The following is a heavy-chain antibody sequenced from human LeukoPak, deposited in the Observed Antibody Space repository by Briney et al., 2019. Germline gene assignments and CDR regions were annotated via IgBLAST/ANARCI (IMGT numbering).Heavy chain of an antibody. J-gene: IGHJ5*02. CDR3: ARDGYGSGSYGWFDT. CDR2: IYSGST. Sequence: SETLSLTCSVSGASITSSYWSWIRQTPGKGLEWIGNIYSGSTNYNPSFESRVTVSLDTSKNQFSLRLTSVTAADTALYYCARDGYGSGSYGWFDTWGQGALGTVSS. V-gene: IGHV4-59*01. CDR1: GASITSSY. D-gene: IGHD3-10*01.